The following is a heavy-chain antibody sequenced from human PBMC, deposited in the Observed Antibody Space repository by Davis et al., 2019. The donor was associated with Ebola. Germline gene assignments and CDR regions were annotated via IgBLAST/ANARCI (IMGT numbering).Heavy chain of an antibody. D-gene: IGHD1-26*01. CDR2: ISYDGSNK. V-gene: IGHV3-30*18. CDR1: GFTFSSHG. Sequence: GESLKISCAASGFTFSSHGMHWVHQAPGKGLEWVAVISYDGSNKYYADSVKGRFTISRDNSKNTLYLQMNSLRAEDTAVYYCAKSIVGATSSWGQGTLVTVSS. CDR3: AKSIVGATSS. J-gene: IGHJ4*02.